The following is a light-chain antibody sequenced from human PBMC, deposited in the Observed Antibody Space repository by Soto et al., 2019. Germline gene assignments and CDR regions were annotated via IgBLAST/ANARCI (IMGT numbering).Light chain of an antibody. Sequence: QSVLTQSSSASASLGSSVNLTCTLSSLQSSYIIAWHQQQPGKAPRYLMKLEGSGSYNKGSGVPDRFSGSSSGADRYLTISNLQFEDEADYYCETWDSNIHWVFGGGTKLTVL. CDR2: LEGSGSY. J-gene: IGLJ3*02. CDR1: SLQSSYI. V-gene: IGLV4-60*02. CDR3: ETWDSNIHWV.